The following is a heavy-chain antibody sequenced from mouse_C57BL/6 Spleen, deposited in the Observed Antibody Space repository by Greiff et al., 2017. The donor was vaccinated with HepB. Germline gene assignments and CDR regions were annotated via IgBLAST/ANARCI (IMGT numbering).Heavy chain of an antibody. CDR1: TSYG. J-gene: IGHJ1*03. CDR2: IYPRSGNT. CDR3: ARSYYGSSYYWYFDV. V-gene: IGHV1-81*01. Sequence: VQLQQSGAELARPGASVKLSFTSYGISWVKQRTGQGLEWIGEIYPRSGNTYYNEKFKGKATLTADKSSSTAYMELRSLTSEDSAVYFCARSYYGSSYYWYFDVWGTGTTVTVSS. D-gene: IGHD1-1*01.